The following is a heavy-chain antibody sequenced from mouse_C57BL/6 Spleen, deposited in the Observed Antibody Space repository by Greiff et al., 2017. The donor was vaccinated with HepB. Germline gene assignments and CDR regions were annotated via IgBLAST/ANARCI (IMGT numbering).Heavy chain of an antibody. CDR2: INPNNGST. J-gene: IGHJ1*03. V-gene: IGHV1-22*01. CDR1: GYTITDYN. CDR3: ARWGMAVRSYGCFDV. Sequence: EVQLQQSGPELVKPGASVKMSCKASGYTITDYNMHWVKQSPGKSLEWIGYINPNNGSTSYNQKFKGKATLTVNKSSSTAYMELRSLTSEDSAVCYCARWGMAVRSYGCFDVWGTGTTVTVSA.